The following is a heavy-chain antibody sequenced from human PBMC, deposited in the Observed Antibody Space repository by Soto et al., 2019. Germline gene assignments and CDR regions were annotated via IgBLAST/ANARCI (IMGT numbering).Heavy chain of an antibody. CDR1: GYSFTSYW. V-gene: IGHV5-51*01. CDR2: IYPGDSDT. CDR3: ARGGKYCSDGSCYYWFDP. D-gene: IGHD2-15*01. Sequence: GESLKISCKGSGYSFTSYWIGWVRQMPGKGLEWMGIIYPGDSDTRYSPSFQGQVTISADKSISTAYLQWSSLRSEDTAVYYCARGGKYCSDGSCYYWFDPWGQGTLVTVSS. J-gene: IGHJ5*02.